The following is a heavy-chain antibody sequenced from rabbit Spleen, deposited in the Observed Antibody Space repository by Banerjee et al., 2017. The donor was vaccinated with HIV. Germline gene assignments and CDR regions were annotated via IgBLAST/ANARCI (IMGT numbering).Heavy chain of an antibody. CDR3: ARGYDGGGWVPYGYTRLDL. CDR1: GFDFSNKAV. V-gene: IGHV1S45*01. CDR2: INAVTGKA. Sequence: QEQLKESGGGLVQPGGSLKLSCKASGFDFSNKAVMCWVRQAPGKGLEWIACINAVTGKAVYASWAKGRFTFSKTSSTTVTLQVTSLTAADTATYFCARGYDGGGWVPYGYTRLDLWGQGTLVTVS. D-gene: IGHD4-2*01. J-gene: IGHJ3*01.